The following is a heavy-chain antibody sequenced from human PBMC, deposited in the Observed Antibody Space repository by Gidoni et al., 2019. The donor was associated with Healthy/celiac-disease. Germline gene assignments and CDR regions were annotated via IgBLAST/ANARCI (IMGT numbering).Heavy chain of an antibody. D-gene: IGHD3-22*01. CDR2: IYDSGRT. CDR1: GGSVSSGSYY. V-gene: IGHV4-61*01. CDR3: ASRPLNYYDSTDI. J-gene: IGHJ3*02. Sequence: QVQLQSSGPGLVKPSATLSLTCTVSGGSVSSGSYYWSWIRQPPGKGLEWIGYIYDSGRTNYNPSLKSRVTISVDTSKNQFSLKLSSVTAADTAVYYCASRPLNYYDSTDIWGQGTMVTVSS.